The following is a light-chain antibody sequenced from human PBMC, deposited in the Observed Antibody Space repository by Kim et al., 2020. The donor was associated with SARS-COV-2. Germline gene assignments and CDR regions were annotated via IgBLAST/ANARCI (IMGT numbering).Light chain of an antibody. V-gene: IGLV3-1*01. CDR2: QDN. J-gene: IGLJ3*02. CDR1: KLGNTY. CDR3: QAREV. Sequence: PPLLSVPQGQTATITCSGDKLGNTYAYWYQQKPGQSPVLLIYQDNKRPSGIPERFSASNSGRTATLTISGTQTTDEADYYCQAREVFGGGTQLTVL.